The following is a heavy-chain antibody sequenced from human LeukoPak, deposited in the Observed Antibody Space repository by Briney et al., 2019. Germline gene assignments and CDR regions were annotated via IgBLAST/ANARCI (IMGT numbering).Heavy chain of an antibody. D-gene: IGHD5-12*01. CDR1: GFTFSNYW. Sequence: GGSLRLSCAASGFTFSNYWMHWVRQAPGKGRVWVSRIKSDGTTTNYADSVKGRFTISRDKAKNTLYLQMNGLRVEDTAVYYCAGGYSGYRSDYWGQGTLVTVSS. CDR3: AGGYSGYRSDY. V-gene: IGHV3-74*01. J-gene: IGHJ4*02. CDR2: IKSDGTTT.